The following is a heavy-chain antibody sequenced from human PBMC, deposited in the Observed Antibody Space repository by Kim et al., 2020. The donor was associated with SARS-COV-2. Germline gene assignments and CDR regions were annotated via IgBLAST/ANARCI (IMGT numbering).Heavy chain of an antibody. D-gene: IGHD6-6*01. CDR2: IYPGDSDT. V-gene: IGHV5-51*01. J-gene: IGHJ6*02. CDR3: ARLTHPGIAARHRYYYYGMDV. Sequence: GESLKISCKGSGYSFTSYWIGWVRQMPGKGLEWMGIIYPGDSDTRYSPSFQGQVTISADKSISTAYLQWSSLKASDTAMYYCARLTHPGIAARHRYYYYGMDVWGQGTTVTVSS. CDR1: GYSFTSYW.